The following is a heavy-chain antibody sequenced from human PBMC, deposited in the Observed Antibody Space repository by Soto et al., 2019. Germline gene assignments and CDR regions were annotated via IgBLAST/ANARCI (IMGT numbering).Heavy chain of an antibody. CDR1: GGTFSSYA. D-gene: IGHD5-12*01. CDR3: ARDSNDAVATIYGRWFDP. J-gene: IGHJ5*02. Sequence: ASVKVSCKASGGTFSSYAISWVRQAPGQGLEWMGGIIPIFGTANYAQKFQGRVTITADESTSTAYMELSSLRSEDTAVYYCARDSNDAVATIYGRWFDPWGQGTLVTVSS. V-gene: IGHV1-69*13. CDR2: IIPIFGTA.